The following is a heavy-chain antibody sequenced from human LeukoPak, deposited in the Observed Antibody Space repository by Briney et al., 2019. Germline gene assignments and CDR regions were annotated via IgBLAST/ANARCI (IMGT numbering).Heavy chain of an antibody. CDR2: IKQDGSKK. D-gene: IGHD5-24*01. Sequence: GGSLRLSCVASGFPFSSYWMTWVRQAPGKGLEWVANIKQDGSKKSYVDSVKGRFTISRDNAKNSLYLQMNSLRAEDTAVYYCARSRGVFDYWGQGTLVTVSS. CDR1: GFPFSSYW. J-gene: IGHJ4*02. CDR3: ARSRGVFDY. V-gene: IGHV3-7*01.